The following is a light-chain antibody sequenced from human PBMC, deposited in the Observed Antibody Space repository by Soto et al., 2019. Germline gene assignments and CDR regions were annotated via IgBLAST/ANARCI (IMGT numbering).Light chain of an antibody. CDR3: QQGNEWPLIT. CDR1: QSVARY. J-gene: IGKJ5*01. CDR2: GAS. Sequence: EIVMTQSPATLSVSPGERATISCRASQSVARYLAWYQQKPGQAPRLLIYGASTRATGVPARFSGRGSGTEFSPTISSLHSEDFAGDYCQQGNEWPLITFGQGTRLEAK. V-gene: IGKV3-15*01.